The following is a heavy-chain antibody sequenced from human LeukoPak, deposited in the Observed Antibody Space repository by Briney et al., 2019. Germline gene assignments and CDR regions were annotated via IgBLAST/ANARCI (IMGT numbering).Heavy chain of an antibody. CDR3: ARVPTVTSTHDAFDI. J-gene: IGHJ3*02. D-gene: IGHD4-17*01. V-gene: IGHV3-11*01. CDR1: GFTFSDYY. CDR2: ISSSGSTI. Sequence: GGSLRLSCAASGFTFSDYYMSWIRQAPGKGLEWVSYISSSGSTIHYADSVKGRFTISRDNAKNSLYLQMNSLRAEDTAVYYCARVPTVTSTHDAFDIWGQGTMVTVSS.